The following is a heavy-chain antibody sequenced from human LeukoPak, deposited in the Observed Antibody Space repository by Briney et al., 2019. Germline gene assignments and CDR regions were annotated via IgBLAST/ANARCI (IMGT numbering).Heavy chain of an antibody. CDR1: GYTLTELS. V-gene: IGHV1-24*01. J-gene: IGHJ5*02. D-gene: IGHD3-10*01. Sequence: ASVKVSCKVSGYTLTELSMHWVRQAPGKGLEWMGGFDPEDGETIYAQKFQGRVTMTEDTSTDTAYMELSSLRSEDTAVYYCATRRGSGSYWDFDPWGQGTLVTVSS. CDR3: ATRRGSGSYWDFDP. CDR2: FDPEDGET.